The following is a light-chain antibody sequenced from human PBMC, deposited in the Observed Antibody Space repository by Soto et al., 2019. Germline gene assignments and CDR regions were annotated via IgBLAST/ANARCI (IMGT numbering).Light chain of an antibody. V-gene: IGKV1-27*01. CDR3: QECNPAPTWT. CDR1: QGISNY. CDR2: AAS. J-gene: IGKJ1*01. Sequence: DIQMTQSPSSLSASVGDRVTITCRASQGISNYLDWYQQKPGKVPNLLIYAASTLQSGVPSRFSGSGSGTDFTLTIISLQAEDVATYYCQECNPAPTWTFGQGTKVEV.